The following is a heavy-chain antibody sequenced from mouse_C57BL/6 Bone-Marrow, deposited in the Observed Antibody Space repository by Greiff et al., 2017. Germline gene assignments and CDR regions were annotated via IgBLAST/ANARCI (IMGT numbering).Heavy chain of an antibody. J-gene: IGHJ3*01. D-gene: IGHD2-4*01. CDR2: IDPETGGT. V-gene: IGHV1-15*01. CDR1: GYTFTDYE. Sequence: QVQLKQSGAELVRPGASVTLSCKASGYTFTDYEMHWVKQTPVHGLEWIGAIDPETGGTAYNQKFKGKAILTADKSSSTAYMGLRSLTSEDSAVYYCTREGIYYDYDGGGPAWCAHWGQGTLVTVSA. CDR3: TREGIYYDYDGGGPAWCAH.